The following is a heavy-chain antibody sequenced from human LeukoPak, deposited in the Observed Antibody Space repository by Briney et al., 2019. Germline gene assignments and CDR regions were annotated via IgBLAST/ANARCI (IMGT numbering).Heavy chain of an antibody. J-gene: IGHJ6*02. D-gene: IGHD2-15*01. Sequence: ASVKVSCKGSGYTFTNYAIHWVRQAPGQSLEWLGWINPGNGDTKYSQDFQGRVTTNTDTSAATAYVELNSLTSEDTAVYYCARDRWHCRVNCDSVYYFALDVWGQGTTVTVSS. CDR1: GYTFTNYA. V-gene: IGHV1-3*01. CDR3: ARDRWHCRVNCDSVYYFALDV. CDR2: INPGNGDT.